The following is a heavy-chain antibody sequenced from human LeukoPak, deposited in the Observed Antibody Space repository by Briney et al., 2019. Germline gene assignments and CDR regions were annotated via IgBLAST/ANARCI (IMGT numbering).Heavy chain of an antibody. CDR2: ISYSGST. V-gene: IGHV4-39*01. Sequence: PSETLSLTCTVSGGSISSSNYCWGWIRQPPGKGLEWIGSISYSGSTYYNPSLKSRVTISVDTSKNQFYRKLSSVTAADTAVYYCARRVGASDYWGQGTLVTVSS. J-gene: IGHJ4*02. D-gene: IGHD1-26*01. CDR3: ARRVGASDY. CDR1: GGSISSSNYC.